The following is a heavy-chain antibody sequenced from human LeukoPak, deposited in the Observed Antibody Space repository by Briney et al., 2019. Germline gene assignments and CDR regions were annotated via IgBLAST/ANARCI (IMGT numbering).Heavy chain of an antibody. CDR2: ISGNNNYI. D-gene: IGHD3-10*01. V-gene: IGHV3-21*01. Sequence: GGSLRLSCTASGFIFTSYTMSWVREAPGKGLEWLSSISGNNNYIYHAPSLKGRFTISRDDAQNSVYLQMNSLKDEDTAVYYCARSRSSSPYDKNLNYWGQGTLVIVSS. CDR3: ARSRSSSPYDKNLNY. CDR1: GFIFTSYT. J-gene: IGHJ4*02.